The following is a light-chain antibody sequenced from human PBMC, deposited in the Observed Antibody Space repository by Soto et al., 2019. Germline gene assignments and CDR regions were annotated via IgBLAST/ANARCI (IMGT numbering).Light chain of an antibody. CDR3: QQYYSTPLT. CDR2: WAS. V-gene: IGKV4-1*01. CDR1: QSVLYSSNNKNY. J-gene: IGKJ4*01. Sequence: DIVMTQSPDSLAVGLGERAIINCKSSQSVLYSSNNKNYLAWYQQKPGQPPKLLIYWASTRESGVPDRFSGSGSGTDFTLTISSLQAEDVAIYYCQQYYSTPLTFGGGTKVEIK.